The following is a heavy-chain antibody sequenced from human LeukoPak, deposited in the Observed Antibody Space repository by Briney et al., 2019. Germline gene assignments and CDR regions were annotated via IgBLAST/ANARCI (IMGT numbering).Heavy chain of an antibody. CDR2: ISSSGSTI. Sequence: GGSLRLSRAASGFTFSSYEMNWVRQAPGKGLERVSYISSSGSTIYYADSVKGRFTISRDNAKNSLYLQMNSLRAEDTAVYYCARDSYYGSGSYEGYWGQGTLVTVSS. CDR3: ARDSYYGSGSYEGY. V-gene: IGHV3-48*03. CDR1: GFTFSSYE. J-gene: IGHJ4*02. D-gene: IGHD3-10*01.